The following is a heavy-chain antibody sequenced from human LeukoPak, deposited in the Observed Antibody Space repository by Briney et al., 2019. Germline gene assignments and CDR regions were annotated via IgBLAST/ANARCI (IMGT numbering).Heavy chain of an antibody. CDR3: AREPYGDQPYNWFDP. V-gene: IGHV1-18*01. D-gene: IGHD4-17*01. J-gene: IGHJ5*02. Sequence: ASVKVSCKASGYTFTSYGIGWLRRAPGQWLEWMVWISAYNGNTNHAQKLQGRVTMTTDTSTSTAYMELRSLRSDDTAVYYCAREPYGDQPYNWFDPWGLGTLVTVSS. CDR2: ISAYNGNT. CDR1: GYTFTSYG.